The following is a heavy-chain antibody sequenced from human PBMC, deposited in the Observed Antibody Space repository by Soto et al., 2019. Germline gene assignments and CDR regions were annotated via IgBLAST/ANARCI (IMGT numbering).Heavy chain of an antibody. CDR1: VGSISSYY. CDR2: IYYSGST. Sequence: SETLSLTCTVSVGSISSYYWSWIRQPPGKGLEWIGYIYYSGSTNYNPSLKSRVTISVDTSKNQFSLKLSSVTAADTAVYYCASGPNYYYGMDVWGQGTTVTVSS. J-gene: IGHJ6*02. V-gene: IGHV4-59*01. CDR3: ASGPNYYYGMDV.